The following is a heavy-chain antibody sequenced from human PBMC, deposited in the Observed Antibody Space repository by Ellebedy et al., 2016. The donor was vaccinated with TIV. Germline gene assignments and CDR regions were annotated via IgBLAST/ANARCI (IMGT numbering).Heavy chain of an antibody. V-gene: IGHV4-39*07. CDR3: ARVVAAYTIGRFDP. CDR2: INHSGST. D-gene: IGHD2-2*02. J-gene: IGHJ5*02. Sequence: SETLSLXXTVSGGSVSSGSYYWSWIRQPPGKGLEWIGEINHSGSTNYNPSLKSRVTISVDTSKNQFSLKLSSVTAADTAVYYCARVVAAYTIGRFDPWGQGTLVTVSS. CDR1: GGSVSSGSYY.